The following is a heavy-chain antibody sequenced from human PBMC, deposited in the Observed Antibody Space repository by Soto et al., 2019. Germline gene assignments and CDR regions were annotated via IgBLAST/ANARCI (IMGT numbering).Heavy chain of an antibody. CDR2: IKSDGSGT. V-gene: IGHV3-74*01. CDR1: GFTFRTYW. Sequence: EVQLVESGGGLVQLGGSLRLSCEASGFTFRTYWMHWVRQAPGKGLVWVSRIKSDGSGTYYADSVEGRFTISRDNAQNTLCLQMNSLRAEERAVYYCVRGDGDYHDGNGYLGRHWGQGTLVTVSS. J-gene: IGHJ4*02. D-gene: IGHD3-22*01. CDR3: VRGDGDYHDGNGYLGRH.